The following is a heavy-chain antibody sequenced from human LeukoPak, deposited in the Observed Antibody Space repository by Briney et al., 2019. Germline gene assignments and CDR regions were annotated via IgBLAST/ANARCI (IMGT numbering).Heavy chain of an antibody. J-gene: IGHJ4*02. CDR2: IYYSGST. V-gene: IGHV4-59*08. Sequence: SETLSLTCTVSGGSISSYYWSWIRQPPGKGLGWIGYIYYSGSTNYNPSLKSRVTISVDTSKNQFSLKLSSVTAVDTAVYYCARLDSGSYYLSEWGQGTLVTVSS. CDR3: ARLDSGSYYLSE. D-gene: IGHD1-26*01. CDR1: GGSISSYY.